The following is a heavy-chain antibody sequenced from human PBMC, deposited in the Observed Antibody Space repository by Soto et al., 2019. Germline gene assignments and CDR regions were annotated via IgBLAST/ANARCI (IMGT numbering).Heavy chain of an antibody. CDR1: GYPFISYG. CDR2: ISAYNGDT. D-gene: IGHD2-2*01. CDR3: GPYVAPAAIPLPVEY. V-gene: IGHV1-18*01. Sequence: QVQLVQSGAELRKPGASVKVSCKASGYPFISYGFSWVRQAPGQGLEWLGWISAYNGDTKYEQKFQGRITMTTDTSTSTAYMKERSLKSEDSAVYYSGPYVAPAAIPLPVEYWGDRTRV. J-gene: IGHJ4*01.